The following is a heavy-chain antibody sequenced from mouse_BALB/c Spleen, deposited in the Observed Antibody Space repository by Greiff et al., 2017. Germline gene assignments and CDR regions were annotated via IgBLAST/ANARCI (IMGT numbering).Heavy chain of an antibody. D-gene: IGHD1-1*01. CDR2: INPYNDGT. CDR1: GYTFTSYV. V-gene: IGHV1-14*01. CDR3: ARTLRYWYFDV. J-gene: IGHJ1*01. Sequence: EVQLQQSGPELVKPGASVKMSCKASGYTFTSYVMHWVKQKPGQGLEWIGYINPYNDGTKYNEKFKGKATLTSDKSSSTAYMELSSLTSEDSAVYYCARTLRYWYFDVWGAGTTVTVSS.